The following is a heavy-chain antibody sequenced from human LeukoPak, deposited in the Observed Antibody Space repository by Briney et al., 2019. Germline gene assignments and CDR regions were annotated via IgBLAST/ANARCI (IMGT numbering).Heavy chain of an antibody. D-gene: IGHD6-19*01. Sequence: ASVKVSCKASGYTFTSYGISWVRQAPGQGLEWMGWISAYNGNTNYARKLQGRVTMTTDTSTSTAYMELRSLRSDDTAVYYCAITLGDSSGWYWGQYFQHWGQGTLVTVSS. CDR2: ISAYNGNT. CDR1: GYTFTSYG. CDR3: AITLGDSSGWYWGQYFQH. J-gene: IGHJ1*01. V-gene: IGHV1-18*01.